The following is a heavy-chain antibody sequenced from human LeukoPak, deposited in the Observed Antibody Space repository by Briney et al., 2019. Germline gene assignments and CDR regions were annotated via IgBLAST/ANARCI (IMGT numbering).Heavy chain of an antibody. CDR3: ARDGWSVDY. V-gene: IGHV3-7*05. CDR2: IKQDGSEK. J-gene: IGHJ4*02. Sequence: GGSLRLSCAASGFTFRNYWMSWVRQAPGKGLEWVANIKQDGSEKYYVDSVKGRFTVSRDNAKNSLYLEVNRLRAEDTAVYYCARDGWSVDYWGQGTLVTVSS. D-gene: IGHD2-15*01. CDR1: GFTFRNYW.